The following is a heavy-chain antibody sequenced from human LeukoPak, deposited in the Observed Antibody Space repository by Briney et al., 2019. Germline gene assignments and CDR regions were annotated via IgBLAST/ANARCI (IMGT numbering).Heavy chain of an antibody. D-gene: IGHD1-26*01. CDR1: GYSFTSFW. J-gene: IGHJ3*02. CDR3: ARPSDWEGSAFDI. V-gene: IGHV5-51*01. Sequence: HGESLKTPCKGSGYSFTSFWIGWVRQMPGKGLEWMGMIYAGDSDTKSSPSFQGQVTISAEKSISTAYLQWSSLKASDTAMYYCARPSDWEGSAFDIWGQGTMVTVSS. CDR2: IYAGDSDT.